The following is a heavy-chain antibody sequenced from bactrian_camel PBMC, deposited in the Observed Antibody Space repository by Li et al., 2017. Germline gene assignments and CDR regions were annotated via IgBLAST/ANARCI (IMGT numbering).Heavy chain of an antibody. J-gene: IGHJ4*01. D-gene: IGHD3*01. V-gene: IGHV3S1*01. Sequence: HVQLVESGGGSVQAGGSQRLSCAVSVSSANDYCLGWFRQASGKEREGVARIATGSGNTYYADSVKGRFTISRDNAKDTLYLQMNSLKIEDTAVYYCALGSSRQATMTARGKGTQVTVS. CDR1: VSSANDYC. CDR2: IATGSGNT.